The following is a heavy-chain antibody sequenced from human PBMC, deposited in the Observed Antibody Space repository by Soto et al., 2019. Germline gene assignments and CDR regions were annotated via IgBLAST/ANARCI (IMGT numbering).Heavy chain of an antibody. Sequence: ASVKVSCKTFGYSFSSYGISWLRQAPGQGLEWMGWISGYNGHPIEAQKFQGRITMTIDTSTTTVYMELSSLRSEDTAVYYCAICGGDCYFPGRMDVWGQGTTVTVSS. V-gene: IGHV1-18*01. J-gene: IGHJ6*02. CDR2: ISGYNGHP. CDR3: AICGGDCYFPGRMDV. D-gene: IGHD2-21*02. CDR1: GYSFSSYG.